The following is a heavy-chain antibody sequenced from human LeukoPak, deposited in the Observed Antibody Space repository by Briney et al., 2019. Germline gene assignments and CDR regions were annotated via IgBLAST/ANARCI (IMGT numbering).Heavy chain of an antibody. D-gene: IGHD3-22*01. J-gene: IGHJ4*02. CDR3: ARAVSSVVVIPF. CDR2: ISYSGST. Sequence: PSETLSLICTVSGGSVSSGRYYWSGIRQPPGKGLEWIGYISYSGSTNNHHSLNNRVTISVDTSKNQFSLKLSSVTAADTAVYYCARAVSSVVVIPFWGQGTLVTVSS. V-gene: IGHV4-61*01. CDR1: GGSVSSGRYY.